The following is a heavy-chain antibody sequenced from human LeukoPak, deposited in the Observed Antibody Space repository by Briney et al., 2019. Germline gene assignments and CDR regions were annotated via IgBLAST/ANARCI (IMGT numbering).Heavy chain of an antibody. Sequence: VASVKVSCKASGYTFTGYYMHWVRQAPGQGLEWMGWINPNSGGTNYAQKFQGRVTMTRDTSISTAYMELSRLRSDDTAVYYCARQDSSGWGFDYWGQGTLVTVSS. D-gene: IGHD6-19*01. J-gene: IGHJ4*02. V-gene: IGHV1-2*02. CDR2: INPNSGGT. CDR1: GYTFTGYY. CDR3: ARQDSSGWGFDY.